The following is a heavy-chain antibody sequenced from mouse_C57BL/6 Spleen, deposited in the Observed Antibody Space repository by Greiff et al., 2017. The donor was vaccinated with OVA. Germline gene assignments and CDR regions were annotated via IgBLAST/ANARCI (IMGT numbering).Heavy chain of an antibody. D-gene: IGHD1-1*01. V-gene: IGHV1-54*01. CDR1: GYAFTNYL. J-gene: IGHJ3*01. Sequence: QVQLQQSGAELVRPGTSVKVSCKASGYAFTNYLIEWVKQRPGQGLEWIGVINPGSGGTNYNEKFKGKATLTEDKSSSTAYMQLSSLTSEDSAVYFCARDYYGSVPWFAYWGQGTLVTVSA. CDR2: INPGSGGT. CDR3: ARDYYGSVPWFAY.